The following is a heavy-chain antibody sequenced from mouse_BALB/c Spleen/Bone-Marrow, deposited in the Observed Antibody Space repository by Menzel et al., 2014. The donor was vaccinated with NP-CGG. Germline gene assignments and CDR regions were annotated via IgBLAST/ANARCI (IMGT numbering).Heavy chain of an antibody. CDR2: ISCYNGAT. CDR1: GYSFTGYY. J-gene: IGHJ3*01. CDR3: ARGGMITSQAWFAY. V-gene: IGHV1S34*01. Sequence: VVKTGASVKISCKASGYSFTGYYMHWVKQSHGKSLEWIGYISCYNGATSYNQKFEGKATFTVDTSSSTAYMQFNSLTSEASAVYYCARGGMITSQAWFAYWGQGTLVTVSA. D-gene: IGHD2-4*01.